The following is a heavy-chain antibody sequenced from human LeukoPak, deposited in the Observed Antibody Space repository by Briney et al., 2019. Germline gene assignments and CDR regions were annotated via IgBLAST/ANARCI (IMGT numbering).Heavy chain of an antibody. CDR2: IYHSGST. V-gene: IGHV4-38-2*02. CDR1: GYSISSGYY. CDR3: ARATAGTTLFEGIDY. Sequence: PSETLSLTCPVSGYSISSGYYWGWLRQPPGRGLEWLGSIYHSGSTYYNPSLKSRVTISVDTSKNQFSLKLSSVTAADTAVYYCARATAGTTLFEGIDYWGQGTLVTVSS. J-gene: IGHJ4*02. D-gene: IGHD1-1*01.